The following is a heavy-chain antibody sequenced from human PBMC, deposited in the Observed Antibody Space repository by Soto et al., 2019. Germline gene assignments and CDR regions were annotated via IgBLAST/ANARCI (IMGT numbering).Heavy chain of an antibody. D-gene: IGHD1-26*01. CDR3: ASQWDPYS. Sequence: SVKVSCKASGRTFSSYAISWVREAPGQGLEWMGGVSPIFGTANYAQKFQGRVTISADASTSAAYMGLSSLISEETAVYYCASQWDPYSWGHGTLVTVSS. CDR2: VSPIFGTA. V-gene: IGHV1-69*13. CDR1: GRTFSSYA. J-gene: IGHJ5*01.